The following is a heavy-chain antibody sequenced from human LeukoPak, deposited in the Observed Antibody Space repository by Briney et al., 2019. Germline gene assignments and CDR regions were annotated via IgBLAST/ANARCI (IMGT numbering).Heavy chain of an antibody. V-gene: IGHV3-11*01. Sequence: PGGSLRLSCRASGFIFSDYYLSWIRQTPGKGLEWLSYINSSGSITDYADSVKGRFTISRGNAKNSLYLQMNSLRAEDTAVYYCARARNYYDSSGQPWDAFDIWGQGTMVTVSS. D-gene: IGHD3-22*01. CDR2: INSSGSIT. J-gene: IGHJ3*02. CDR1: GFIFSDYY. CDR3: ARARNYYDSSGQPWDAFDI.